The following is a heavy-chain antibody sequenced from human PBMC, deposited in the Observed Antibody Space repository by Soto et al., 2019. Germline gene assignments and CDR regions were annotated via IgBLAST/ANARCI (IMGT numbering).Heavy chain of an antibody. D-gene: IGHD3-22*01. CDR1: GGSISSGGSY. CDR2: IYYSGST. CDR3: ARRIADDSSGYYCQYFDY. Sequence: QVQLQESGPGLVKPSQTLSLTCTVSGGSISSGGSYWSWIRQHPGKGLEWIGYIYYSGSTYYNPSLKSRVTISVDTSKNQFSLKLSSVTAADTAVYYCARRIADDSSGYYCQYFDYWGQGTLVTVSS. V-gene: IGHV4-31*03. J-gene: IGHJ4*02.